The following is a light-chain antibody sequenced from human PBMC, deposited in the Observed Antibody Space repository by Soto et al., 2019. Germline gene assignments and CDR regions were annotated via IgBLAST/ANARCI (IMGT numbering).Light chain of an antibody. V-gene: IGKV3-11*01. CDR3: QQRSNWPPIT. CDR1: QSAKTF. Sequence: EIVFTQSPATLSLSPGERATLSCRASQSAKTFLVWYQHRPGQAPRVLIYDASHRATGIPARFSGSGSGTDFTLTISSLEPEDAALYYCQQRSNWPPITFGQGTRLEIK. J-gene: IGKJ5*01. CDR2: DAS.